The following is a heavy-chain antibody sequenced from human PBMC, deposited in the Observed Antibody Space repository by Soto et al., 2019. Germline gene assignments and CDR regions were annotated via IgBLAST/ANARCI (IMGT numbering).Heavy chain of an antibody. V-gene: IGHV5-10-1*01. CDR1: GYSFTSYW. Sequence: LGESLKISCKGSGYSFTSYWISWVRQMPGKGLEWMGRIDPSDSYTNYSPSFQGHVTISADKSISTAYLQWSSLKASDTAMYYCATPHITIFGVVPDDGMDVWGQGTTVTVSS. CDR2: IDPSDSYT. D-gene: IGHD3-3*01. CDR3: ATPHITIFGVVPDDGMDV. J-gene: IGHJ6*02.